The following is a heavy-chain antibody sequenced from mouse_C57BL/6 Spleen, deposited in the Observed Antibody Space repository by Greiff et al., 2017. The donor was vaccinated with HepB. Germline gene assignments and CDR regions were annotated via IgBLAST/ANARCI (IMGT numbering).Heavy chain of an antibody. CDR3: ARAHYGSSYNGYFDV. CDR2: ISSGSSTI. J-gene: IGHJ1*03. CDR1: GFTFSDYG. V-gene: IGHV5-17*01. D-gene: IGHD1-1*01. Sequence: EVKLMESGGGLVKPGGSLKLSCAASGFTFSDYGMHWVRQAPEKGLEWVAYISSGSSTIYYADTVKGRFTISRDNAKNTLFLQMTSLRSEDTAMYYCARAHYGSSYNGYFDVWGTGTTVTVSS.